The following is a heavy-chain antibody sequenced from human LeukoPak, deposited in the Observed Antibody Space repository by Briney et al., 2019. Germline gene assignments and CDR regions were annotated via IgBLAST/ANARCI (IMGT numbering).Heavy chain of an antibody. CDR1: GGSISSYY. J-gene: IGHJ6*03. D-gene: IGHD6-13*01. CDR3: ARAPWIAAAGTYYYYYMDV. V-gene: IGHV4-4*07. CDR2: IYTSGST. Sequence: SETLSLTCTVSGGSISSYYWSWIRQPAGKGLEWIGRIYTSGSTNYNPSLKSRVTMSVDTSKNQFSLKLSSVTAADTAVYYCARAPWIAAAGTYYYYYMDVWGKGTTVTVSS.